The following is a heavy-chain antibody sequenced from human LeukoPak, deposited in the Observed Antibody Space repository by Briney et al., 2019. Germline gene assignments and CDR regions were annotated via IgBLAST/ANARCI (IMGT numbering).Heavy chain of an antibody. Sequence: PGGSLRLSCAASGFTFSDCYMSWIRQAPGKGLEWVSYISSSGSTIYYADSVKGRFTISRDNAKNSLYLQMNSLRAEDTAVYYCARDSPPNDFWSGYSLDVWGKGTTVTVSS. V-gene: IGHV3-11*04. D-gene: IGHD3-3*01. J-gene: IGHJ6*04. CDR1: GFTFSDCY. CDR2: ISSSGSTI. CDR3: ARDSPPNDFWSGYSLDV.